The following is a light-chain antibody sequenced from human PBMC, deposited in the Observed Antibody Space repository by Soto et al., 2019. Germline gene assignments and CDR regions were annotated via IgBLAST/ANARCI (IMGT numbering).Light chain of an antibody. J-gene: IGKJ5*01. CDR2: AAS. CDR3: QQYNEWPPFT. Sequence: ESVLTQSPATLSLSPGERATLSCRASQSVRSNLAWYQKKPGQAPRLVXYAASTRATGIPDRFSGSVSGTELTLTISSLQSEDFAVYYCQQYNEWPPFTFGQGTRLEIK. V-gene: IGKV3-15*01. CDR1: QSVRSN.